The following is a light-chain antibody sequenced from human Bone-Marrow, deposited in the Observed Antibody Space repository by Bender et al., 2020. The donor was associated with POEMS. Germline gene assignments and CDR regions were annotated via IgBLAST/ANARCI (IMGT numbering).Light chain of an antibody. CDR2: DVS. V-gene: IGLV2-14*03. J-gene: IGLJ2*01. CDR1: HSDVGSHDL. CDR3: SSYAGTKVVI. Sequence: QSALTQPASVSGSPGQSVTISCTGSHSDVGSHDLVSWYQQHLGKAPKLIIYDVSSRPAGVSNRFSASKSGNSASLTISGIQPEDEADYYCSSYAGTKVVIFGGGTRLTVL.